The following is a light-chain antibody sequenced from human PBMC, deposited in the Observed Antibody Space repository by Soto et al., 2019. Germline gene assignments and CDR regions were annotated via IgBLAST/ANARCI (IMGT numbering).Light chain of an antibody. J-gene: IGLJ7*01. CDR2: GNS. CDR1: SSNIGAGYD. CDR3: PSYDSSLSGAV. Sequence: QSVLTQPPSVSGAPGQRVTISCTGSSSNIGAGYDVHWYQQLPGTAPKLLIYGNSNRPSGVPDRFSGSKSGTSASLAITGLEAEDEADYYCPSYDSSLSGAVFVGGTQLTVL. V-gene: IGLV1-40*01.